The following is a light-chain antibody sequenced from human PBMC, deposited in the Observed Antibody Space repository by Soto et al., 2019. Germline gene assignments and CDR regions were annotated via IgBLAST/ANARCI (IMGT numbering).Light chain of an antibody. CDR2: EVS. Sequence: QSVLTQPASVSGSPGQSITISCTGTSSDVGSYNLVSWYQQHPGKAPKLMIYEVSERPSGVSNRFSGSKSGNTASLTISGFQAEDEADYYCCSYAGSSPYVFGTGTKVTVL. CDR3: CSYAGSSPYV. CDR1: SSDVGSYNL. V-gene: IGLV2-23*02. J-gene: IGLJ1*01.